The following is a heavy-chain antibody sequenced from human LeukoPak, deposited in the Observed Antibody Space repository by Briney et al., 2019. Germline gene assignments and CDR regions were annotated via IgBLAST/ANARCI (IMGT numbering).Heavy chain of an antibody. J-gene: IGHJ6*03. CDR2: INPNSGGT. Sequence: ASVKVSCKASGYTFTGYYMHWVRQAPGQGLEWMGWINPNSGGTNYAQKFEGRVTMTRDTSISTAYMELSGLSSADTAVYYCARDQGYYGSGSTQSYYYYYMDVWGKGTTVTVSS. CDR3: ARDQGYYGSGSTQSYYYYYMDV. D-gene: IGHD3-10*01. V-gene: IGHV1-2*02. CDR1: GYTFTGYY.